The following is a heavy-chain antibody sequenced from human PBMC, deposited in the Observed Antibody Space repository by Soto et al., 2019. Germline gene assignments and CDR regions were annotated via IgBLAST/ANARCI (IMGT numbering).Heavy chain of an antibody. CDR2: VNYSGST. Sequence: QVQLQESGPGLVKPSQTLSLTCTVSGDSISSGDYYWSWFRQPPGKGLEWLGYVNYSGSTSNNPYLSRRLTISVDTSKNQFSLKLTSVTAADTAVYYCARGARFFDPWGQGTLVTVSS. D-gene: IGHD3-16*01. CDR1: GDSISSGDYY. CDR3: ARGARFFDP. J-gene: IGHJ5*02. V-gene: IGHV4-30-4*01.